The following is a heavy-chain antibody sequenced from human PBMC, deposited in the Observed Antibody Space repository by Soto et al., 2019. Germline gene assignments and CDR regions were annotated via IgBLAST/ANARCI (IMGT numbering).Heavy chain of an antibody. CDR3: ARDHRVLGEIWAYMAAPGRYGYFDL. J-gene: IGHJ2*01. CDR1: GFTFSSYS. Sequence: EVQLVESGGGLVKPGGSLRLSCAASGFTFSSYSMNWVRQAPGKGLEWVSSISSSSSYIYYADSVKGRFTISRDNARNYVYLKRNSLRAENTVVYYCARDHRVLGEIWAYMAAPGRYGYFDLGGRGTLVTVPS. D-gene: IGHD3-16*01. CDR2: ISSSSSYI. V-gene: IGHV3-21*01.